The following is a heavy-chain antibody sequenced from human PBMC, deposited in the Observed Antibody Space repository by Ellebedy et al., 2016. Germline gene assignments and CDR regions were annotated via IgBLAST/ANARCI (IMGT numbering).Heavy chain of an antibody. V-gene: IGHV3-53*01. D-gene: IGHD5-18*01. Sequence: GESLKISCAASGFTVSSSSMTWVHQAPGKGLQWVSIIYTTGVTRYADSVRGRFTISRDSSENTLYLQMNSLRAEDTAVYYCARDYSAYSNDVWGQGTLVTVSS. CDR3: ARDYSAYSNDV. CDR1: GFTVSSSS. CDR2: IYTTGVT. J-gene: IGHJ4*02.